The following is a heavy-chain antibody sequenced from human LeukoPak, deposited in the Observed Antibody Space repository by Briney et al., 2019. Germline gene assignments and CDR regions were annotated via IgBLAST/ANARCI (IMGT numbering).Heavy chain of an antibody. Sequence: PGGSLRLSCAASGFTFSTYIMNWVRQTPGKGLEWVSSIGTSTSYIYYADSVKGRFTISRDNAKNSLYLQMNSLRAEDTAVYYCARDAEFQYSSGWYGPFDYWGQGTLVTVSS. CDR2: IGTSTSYI. CDR1: GFTFSTYI. D-gene: IGHD6-19*01. J-gene: IGHJ4*02. CDR3: ARDAEFQYSSGWYGPFDY. V-gene: IGHV3-21*01.